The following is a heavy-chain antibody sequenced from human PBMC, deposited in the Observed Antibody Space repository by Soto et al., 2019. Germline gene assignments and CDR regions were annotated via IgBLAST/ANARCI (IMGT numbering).Heavy chain of an antibody. D-gene: IGHD3-16*01. Sequence: GGSLRLSCAVSGFNVMSYWMSWVRQAPGKGLEWVASIKEDGSEIYYLQSVRGRFSISRDSAGSALHLTMNYLSAEDTGVYFCARDIGFDYVNWGQGTLVTVSS. J-gene: IGHJ4*02. V-gene: IGHV3-7*01. CDR2: IKEDGSEI. CDR3: ARDIGFDYVN. CDR1: GFNVMSYW.